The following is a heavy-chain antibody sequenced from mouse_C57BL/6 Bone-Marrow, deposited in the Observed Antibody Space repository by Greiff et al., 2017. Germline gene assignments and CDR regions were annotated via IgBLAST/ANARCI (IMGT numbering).Heavy chain of an antibody. Sequence: VQLQQSGAELVRPGASVKLSCTASGFNIKDDYMHWVKQRPEQGLEWIGWIDPENGDTEYASKFQGKATITADKSSNTAYLQLSSLTSEDTAVYYCTTIYYGNYWFAYWGPGTLVTVSA. CDR2: IDPENGDT. D-gene: IGHD2-1*01. V-gene: IGHV14-4*01. CDR3: TTIYYGNYWFAY. CDR1: GFNIKDDY. J-gene: IGHJ3*01.